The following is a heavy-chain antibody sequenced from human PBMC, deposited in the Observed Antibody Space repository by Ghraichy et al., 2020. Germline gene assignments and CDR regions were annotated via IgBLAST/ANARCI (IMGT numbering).Heavy chain of an antibody. V-gene: IGHV3-23*01. CDR1: GFTFSSYA. CDR2: ISGSGGST. D-gene: IGHD2-8*01. J-gene: IGHJ6*03. Sequence: LNISCAASGFTFSSYAMSWVRQAPGKGLEWVSAISGSGGSTYYADSVKGRFTISRDNSKNTLYLQMNSLRAEDTAVYYCAKGLIRANYYMDVWGKGTTVTVSS. CDR3: AKGLIRANYYMDV.